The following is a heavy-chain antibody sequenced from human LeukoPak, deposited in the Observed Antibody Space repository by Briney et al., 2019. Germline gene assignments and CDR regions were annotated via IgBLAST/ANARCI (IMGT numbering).Heavy chain of an antibody. V-gene: IGHV4-4*07. CDR1: GGSIGTYY. Sequence: SETLSLTCSVSGGSIGTYYWSWIRQPAGKGLEWIGRIYTTGGTNYNPSLKRRVTMSVDTSKNQFSLKMTSVTAADPAVYYCARDGGRTSPDAVEIWGQGTMVIVSS. J-gene: IGHJ3*02. D-gene: IGHD2-2*01. CDR3: ARDGGRTSPDAVEI. CDR2: IYTTGGT.